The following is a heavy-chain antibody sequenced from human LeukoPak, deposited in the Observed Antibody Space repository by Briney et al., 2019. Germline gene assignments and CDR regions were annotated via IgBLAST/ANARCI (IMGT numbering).Heavy chain of an antibody. CDR3: ARDPGDMVRGVIDY. CDR2: IYTSGST. Sequence: PSETLSLTCTVSGGSISSYYWSLIRQPAGKGLEWIGRIYTSGSTNYNPSLKSRVTMSVDTSKNQFSLKLSSVTAADTAVYYCARDPGDMVRGVIDYWGQGTLVTVSS. D-gene: IGHD3-10*01. V-gene: IGHV4-4*07. J-gene: IGHJ4*02. CDR1: GGSISSYY.